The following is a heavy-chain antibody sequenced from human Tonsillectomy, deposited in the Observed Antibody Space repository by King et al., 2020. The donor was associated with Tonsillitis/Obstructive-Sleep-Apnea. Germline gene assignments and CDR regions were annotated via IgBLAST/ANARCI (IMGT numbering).Heavy chain of an antibody. CDR3: ARVRRDGYNFPFDY. CDR1: GGTFSSYV. Sequence: VQLVESGAEVKKPGSSVKVSCKASGGTFSSYVISWVRQAPGQGLEWMGRIITRLGIANYAQKSQGRVTITADKSTSTAYMELSSLTFEDTAIYYCARVRRDGYNFPFDYWGQGTLVTVSS. CDR2: IITRLGIA. J-gene: IGHJ4*02. V-gene: IGHV1-69*09. D-gene: IGHD5-24*01.